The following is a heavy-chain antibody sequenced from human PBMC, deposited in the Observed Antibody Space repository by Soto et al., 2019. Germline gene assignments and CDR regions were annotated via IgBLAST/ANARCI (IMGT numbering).Heavy chain of an antibody. J-gene: IGHJ6*02. D-gene: IGHD2-21*02. CDR1: GGSMNSEHYH. V-gene: IGHV4-30-4*01. CDR2: IHYTSSV. CDR3: VREDDGGDRDYYGLDV. Sequence: QVHLQESGPGLVRPSQTLSLTCTVSGGSMNSEHYHWTWIRQAPGKGLEWIGYIHYTSSVQYNPSLQSRVTMSVDTSKNVFSLNLSSVTAADTAVYFCVREDDGGDRDYYGLDVWGQGTTVTVSS.